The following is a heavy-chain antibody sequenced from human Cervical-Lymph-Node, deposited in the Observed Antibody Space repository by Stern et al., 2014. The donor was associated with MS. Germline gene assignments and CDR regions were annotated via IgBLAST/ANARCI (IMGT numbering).Heavy chain of an antibody. CDR3: AHTAVTFDEAYGLDV. J-gene: IGHJ6*02. CDR2: SSWDDAE. CDR1: GFSLNTSGVG. V-gene: IGHV2-5*02. D-gene: IGHD4-17*01. Sequence: QINLKESGPTLVIPPQTLTLTCTFSGFSLNTSGVGAARIRQPPRKDLEWLAVSSWDDAERYSPSLKSRLTITKDTSKNQVVLTMANMDPVDTATYYCAHTAVTFDEAYGLDVWGQGTTVTVSS.